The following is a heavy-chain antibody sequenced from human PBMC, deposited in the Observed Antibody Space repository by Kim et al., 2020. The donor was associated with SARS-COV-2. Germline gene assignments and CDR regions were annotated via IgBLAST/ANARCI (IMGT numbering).Heavy chain of an antibody. CDR1: GYSFTSYW. J-gene: IGHJ2*01. D-gene: IGHD4-17*01. Sequence: GESLKISCKGSGYSFTSYWIGWVRQMPGKGLEWMGIIYPGDSDTRYSPSFQGQVTISADKSISTAYLQWSSLKASDTAMYYCARRGGYGDYQNWYFDLWGRGTLVTVSS. CDR3: ARRGGYGDYQNWYFDL. V-gene: IGHV5-51*01. CDR2: IYPGDSDT.